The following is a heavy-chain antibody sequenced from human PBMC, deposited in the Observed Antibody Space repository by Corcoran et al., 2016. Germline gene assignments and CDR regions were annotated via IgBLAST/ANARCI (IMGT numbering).Heavy chain of an antibody. CDR3: ARDPMIVVVRNGMDV. D-gene: IGHD3-22*01. V-gene: IGHV1-46*01. J-gene: IGHJ6*02. CDR2: INPSGGST. CDR1: GYTFTSYY. Sequence: QVQLVQSGAEVKKPGASVKVSCKASGYTFTSYYMHWVRQAPGQGLEWMGIINPSGGSTSYAQKFQGRVTMTRDTSTSTVYMELSSLRSEDTAVYYCARDPMIVVVRNGMDVWGQGTTVTVSS.